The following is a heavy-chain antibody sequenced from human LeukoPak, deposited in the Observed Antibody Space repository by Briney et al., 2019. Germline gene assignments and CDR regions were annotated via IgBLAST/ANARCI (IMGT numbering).Heavy chain of an antibody. CDR3: ARGRAAAGLIRSEYFQH. CDR1: GYTFTSYD. Sequence: ASVKVSCKASGYTFTSYDINWVRQATGQGLEWMGWMNPNSGNTGYARKFQGRVTITRNTSISTAYMELSSLKSEDTALYYCARGRAAAGLIRSEYFQHWGQGTLVTVSS. V-gene: IGHV1-8*03. CDR2: MNPNSGNT. J-gene: IGHJ1*01. D-gene: IGHD3-16*01.